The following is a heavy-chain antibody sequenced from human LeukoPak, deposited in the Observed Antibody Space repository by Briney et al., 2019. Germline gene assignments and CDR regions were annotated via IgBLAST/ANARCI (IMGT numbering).Heavy chain of an antibody. Sequence: ASVKVSCKASGYTFTSYGISWVRQAPGQGLEWMGWISAYNGNTNYAQKLQGRVTMTTDTSTSTAYMELRSLRSDDTAVYYCARLVVPAAMPIYYYYYMDVWGKGTTVTVSS. D-gene: IGHD2-2*01. CDR3: ARLVVPAAMPIYYYYYMDV. J-gene: IGHJ6*03. CDR1: GYTFTSYG. V-gene: IGHV1-18*01. CDR2: ISAYNGNT.